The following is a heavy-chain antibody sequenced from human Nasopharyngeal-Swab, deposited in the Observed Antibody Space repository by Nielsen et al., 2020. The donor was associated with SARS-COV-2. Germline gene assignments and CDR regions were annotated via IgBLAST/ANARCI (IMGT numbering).Heavy chain of an antibody. V-gene: IGHV3-30-3*01. CDR1: GFTFSSYA. Sequence: GGSLRLSCAASGFTFSSYAMHWVRPAPGKGLEWVAVISYDGSNKYYADSVKGRFTISRDNSKNTLYLQMNSLRAEDTAVYYCARGGPDYGDYDGFDPWGQGTLVTVSS. J-gene: IGHJ5*02. CDR3: ARGGPDYGDYDGFDP. D-gene: IGHD4-17*01. CDR2: ISYDGSNK.